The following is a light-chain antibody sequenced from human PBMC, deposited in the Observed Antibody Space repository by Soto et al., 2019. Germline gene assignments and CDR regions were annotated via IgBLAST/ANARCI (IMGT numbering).Light chain of an antibody. Sequence: EIVMTQSPATLSVSPGERATLSCRASQSIGSNLAWYQQKPGQAPRLVIYASSIRASDFPARFSGSGSGTEFTLTISGLQSDDFAVYYCQQRSSWPPTFGGGTKVEIK. J-gene: IGKJ4*01. CDR2: ASS. CDR3: QQRSSWPPT. V-gene: IGKV3-15*01. CDR1: QSIGSN.